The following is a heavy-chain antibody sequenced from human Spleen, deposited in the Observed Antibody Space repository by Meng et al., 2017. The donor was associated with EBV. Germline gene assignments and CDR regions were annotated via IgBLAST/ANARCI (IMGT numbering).Heavy chain of an antibody. D-gene: IGHD3-10*01. CDR3: ARGSVGFAELSLLDY. Sequence: QVQVLESGKEVRKQRGSVKVSCKTSGYNVIGSAIRWGRRAPGERLEGMGGINAGNGNTKYSQKFQGRVTITRDTSASTAYMEVSSLRSEDTAIYYCARGSVGFAELSLLDYWGQGTLVTVSS. CDR2: INAGNGNT. V-gene: IGHV1-3*01. CDR1: GYNVIGSA. J-gene: IGHJ4*02.